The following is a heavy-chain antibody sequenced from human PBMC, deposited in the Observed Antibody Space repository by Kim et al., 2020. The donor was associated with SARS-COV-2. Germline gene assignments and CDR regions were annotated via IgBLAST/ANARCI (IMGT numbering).Heavy chain of an antibody. V-gene: IGHV3-66*01. CDR2: GST. Sequence: GSTYYADSVKGRFTISRDNSKNTLYLQMNSLRAEDTAVYYCARRAAMVLFWGQGTLVTVSS. J-gene: IGHJ4*02. D-gene: IGHD5-18*01. CDR3: ARRAAMVLF.